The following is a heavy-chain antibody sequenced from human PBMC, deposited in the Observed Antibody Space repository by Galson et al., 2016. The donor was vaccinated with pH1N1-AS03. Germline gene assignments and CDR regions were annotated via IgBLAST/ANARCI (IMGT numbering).Heavy chain of an antibody. CDR2: IYGGGDT. D-gene: IGHD3-16*01. J-gene: IGHJ4*02. CDR1: GFTINNNY. Sequence: SLRLSCAVSGFTINNNYMSWVRQAPGKGLEWVSVIYGGGDTFYADSVKGRFIISRDNSKNTADFQMNSLGVEDTAVYYGAREPWGSTQGEYWGQGTLVTVSS. V-gene: IGHV3-53*01. CDR3: AREPWGSTQGEY.